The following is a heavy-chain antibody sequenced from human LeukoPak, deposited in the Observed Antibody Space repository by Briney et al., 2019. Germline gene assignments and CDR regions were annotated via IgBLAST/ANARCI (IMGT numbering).Heavy chain of an antibody. CDR1: GYTFTSYD. V-gene: IGHV1-18*01. D-gene: IGHD1-26*01. CDR3: ARRGSGSRNWFDP. Sequence: GASVKVSCKASGYTFTSYDINWVRQATGQGLEWMGWISAYNGNTNYAQKLQGRVTMTTDTSTSTAYMELRSLRPDDSAVYYCARRGSGSRNWFDPWGQGTLVTVSS. J-gene: IGHJ5*02. CDR2: ISAYNGNT.